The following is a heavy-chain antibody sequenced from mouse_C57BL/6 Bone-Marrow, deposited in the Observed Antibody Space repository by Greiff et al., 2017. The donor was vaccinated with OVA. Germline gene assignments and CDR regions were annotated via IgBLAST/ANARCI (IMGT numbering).Heavy chain of an antibody. CDR3: APYDSYFDY. Sequence: QVQLKESGAELARPGASVKLSCKASGYTFTSYGISWVKQRTGQGLEWIGEIYPRSGNTYYNEKFKGKATLTADKSSSTAYMELRSLTSEDSAIYYCAPYDSYFDYWGQGTTLTVSS. V-gene: IGHV1-81*01. CDR2: IYPRSGNT. CDR1: GYTFTSYG. J-gene: IGHJ2*01. D-gene: IGHD2-4*01.